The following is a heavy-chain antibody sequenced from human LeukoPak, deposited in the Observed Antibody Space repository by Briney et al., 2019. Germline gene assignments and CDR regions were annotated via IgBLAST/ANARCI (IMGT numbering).Heavy chain of an antibody. D-gene: IGHD6-13*01. V-gene: IGHV1-8*01. J-gene: IGHJ5*02. CDR1: GYTFTSYD. CDR2: MNPNSGNT. Sequence: ASLKLSCKASGYTFTSYDINWVRQATGQGLEWIRWMNPNSGNTGYAQKFQGRVTMTRNTSISTAYMELSSLRSEDTAVYYCARVLYSSSVGGYWFDPWGQGTLVTVSS. CDR3: ARVLYSSSVGGYWFDP.